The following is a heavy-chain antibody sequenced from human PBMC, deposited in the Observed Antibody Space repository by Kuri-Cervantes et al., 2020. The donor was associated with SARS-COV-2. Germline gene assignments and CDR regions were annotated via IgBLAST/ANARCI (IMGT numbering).Heavy chain of an antibody. D-gene: IGHD6-13*01. CDR1: GFTFSSYA. V-gene: IGHV3-30*04. CDR2: ISYDGSNK. Sequence: GSLRLSCAASGFTFSSYAMHWVRQAPGKGLEWVAVISYDGSNKYYADSVQGRFTISRDNSKNTLYLQMNSLRAEDTAVYYCAGGEGSRWSYWGQGTLVTVSS. CDR3: AGGEGSRWSY. J-gene: IGHJ4*02.